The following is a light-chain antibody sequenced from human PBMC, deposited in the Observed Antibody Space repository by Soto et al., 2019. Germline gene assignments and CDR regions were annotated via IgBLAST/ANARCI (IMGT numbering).Light chain of an antibody. CDR1: SSDVGSYNR. Sequence: ALTQPPSVSGSPGQSVAISCTGTSSDVGSYNRVSWYQQPPGTAPKLMIYDVSNRPSGVPDRFSGSKSGNTASLTISGLQAEDEADYYCSSFTTSSTYVFGTGTKLTVL. J-gene: IGLJ1*01. CDR2: DVS. V-gene: IGLV2-18*02. CDR3: SSFTTSSTYV.